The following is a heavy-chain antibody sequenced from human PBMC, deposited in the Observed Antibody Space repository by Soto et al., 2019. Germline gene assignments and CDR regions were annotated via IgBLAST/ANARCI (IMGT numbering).Heavy chain of an antibody. CDR2: INYSGST. CDR3: ARKRLAVTGPFDN. D-gene: IGHD6-19*01. V-gene: IGHV4-59*01. CDR1: GDSFGNYY. Sequence: PSETLSLNCVVSGDSFGNYYWRWIRQPPGKGLEWIGYINYSGSTNYNPSLKSRVAISIDTSKNQFSLILTSVTAADTAIYYCARKRLAVTGPFDNWGQGTLVTVSS. J-gene: IGHJ4*02.